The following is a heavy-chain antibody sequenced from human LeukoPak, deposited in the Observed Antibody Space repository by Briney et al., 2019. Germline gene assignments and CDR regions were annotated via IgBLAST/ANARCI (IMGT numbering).Heavy chain of an antibody. CDR1: EFTFSSYA. CDR2: ISGSGSST. CDR3: AKGLTVAGTSYFYYMDV. Sequence: PGGSLRLSCAASEFTFSSYAMSWVRQAPGKGLEWVSAISGSGSSTYYAGSVKGRFTISRDNSKNTLYLQMSSLRAEDTAVYYCAKGLTVAGTSYFYYMDVWGKGTTVTVSS. D-gene: IGHD6-19*01. J-gene: IGHJ6*03. V-gene: IGHV3-23*01.